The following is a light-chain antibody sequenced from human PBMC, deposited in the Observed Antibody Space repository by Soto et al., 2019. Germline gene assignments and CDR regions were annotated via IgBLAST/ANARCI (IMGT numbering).Light chain of an antibody. CDR3: QHYGSSLWT. J-gene: IGKJ1*01. V-gene: IGKV3-20*01. Sequence: EIVLTQSPGTLSLSPGERATLSCRASQSVSSSYLAWYQQKPGQAPRLLIYGASSRATGIPDRFSGSGSGTDFTLTISRLESEDFAVYSCQHYGSSLWTFGQGTKVEIK. CDR1: QSVSSSY. CDR2: GAS.